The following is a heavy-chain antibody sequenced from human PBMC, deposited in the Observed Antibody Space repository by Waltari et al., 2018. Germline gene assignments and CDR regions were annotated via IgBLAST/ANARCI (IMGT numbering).Heavy chain of an antibody. J-gene: IGHJ4*02. Sequence: QLQLQESGPGLLKPSETLSLTCAVYGGSFSGYYWSWIRQPPGKGLEWIGEINHSGSTNYNPSLKSRVTISVDTAKNQFSLKLSSVTAADTAVYYCARQEGDGFDYWGQGTLVTVSS. CDR1: GGSFSGYY. V-gene: IGHV4-34*01. CDR3: ARQEGDGFDY. CDR2: INHSGST.